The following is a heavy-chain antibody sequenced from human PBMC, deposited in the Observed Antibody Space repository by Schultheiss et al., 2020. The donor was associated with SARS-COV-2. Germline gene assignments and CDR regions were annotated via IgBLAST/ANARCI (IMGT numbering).Heavy chain of an antibody. Sequence: SQTLSLTCAVYGGSISSDYWSWIRQPPGKGLEWIGEINHSGSTNYNPSLKSRVTISVDTSKNQFSLKLSSVTAADTAVYYCARGITIFGVVDNWFDPWGQGTLVTVSS. CDR2: INHSGST. CDR3: ARGITIFGVVDNWFDP. J-gene: IGHJ5*02. D-gene: IGHD3-3*01. CDR1: GGSISSDY. V-gene: IGHV4-34*01.